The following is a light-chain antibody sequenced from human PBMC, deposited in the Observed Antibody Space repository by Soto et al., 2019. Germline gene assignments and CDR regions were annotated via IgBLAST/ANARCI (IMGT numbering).Light chain of an antibody. Sequence: EIVLTQSPGTLSLSPGERATLSCRASQSVTSSYLAWYQHKRGQAPRLLIYGASNRATGIPDRFSGSGSGTDFTLTISRLEPEDFAVHYCQQFGSSPPWTFGQGTKVEIK. V-gene: IGKV3-20*01. CDR1: QSVTSSY. CDR3: QQFGSSPPWT. J-gene: IGKJ1*01. CDR2: GAS.